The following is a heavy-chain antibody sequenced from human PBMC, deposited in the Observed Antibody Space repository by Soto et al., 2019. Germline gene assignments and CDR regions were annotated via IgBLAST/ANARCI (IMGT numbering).Heavy chain of an antibody. D-gene: IGHD3-16*01. CDR1: GFRFDEYN. V-gene: IGHV3-43*01. J-gene: IGHJ6*02. CDR3: AREALSYGSALDV. Sequence: LRLSCAASGFRFDEYNMHWVRQAPGKGLEWLSLITWNGANTYYADSVKGRFTISRDGTTKSVSLQMTSLKREDTGLYYCAREALSYGSALDVWGQGTTVTDSS. CDR2: ITWNGANT.